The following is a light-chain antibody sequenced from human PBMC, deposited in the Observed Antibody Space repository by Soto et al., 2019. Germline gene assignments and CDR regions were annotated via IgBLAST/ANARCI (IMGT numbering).Light chain of an antibody. Sequence: QSALTQPRSVSGSPGQSVTISCTGTSSDVAGYNYVSWYQQHPGKAPKLMIYDVTKRPSGVPGRFSGSKSGNTASLTISGLQAEDEADYYCCSYAGSYTGVFGGGTKVTVL. CDR3: CSYAGSYTGV. CDR1: SSDVAGYNY. V-gene: IGLV2-11*01. J-gene: IGLJ3*02. CDR2: DVT.